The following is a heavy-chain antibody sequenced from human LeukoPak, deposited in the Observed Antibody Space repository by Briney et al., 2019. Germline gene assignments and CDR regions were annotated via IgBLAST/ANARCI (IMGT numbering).Heavy chain of an antibody. CDR3: ARQRVAAAGPNWFDP. D-gene: IGHD6-13*01. CDR2: INPNTGGT. CDR1: GYTFTGSY. Sequence: ASVKVSCKASGYTFTGSYMHWVRQAPGQGLEWMGWINPNTGGTNYAQQFQGRVTMTRDTPISTAYMELSRLKSDDTAVYYCARQRVAAAGPNWFDPWGQGTLVTVSS. V-gene: IGHV1-2*02. J-gene: IGHJ5*02.